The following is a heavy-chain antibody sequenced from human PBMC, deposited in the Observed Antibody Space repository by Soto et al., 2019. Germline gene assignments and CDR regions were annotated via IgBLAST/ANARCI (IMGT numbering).Heavy chain of an antibody. J-gene: IGHJ4*02. V-gene: IGHV3-15*01. CDR3: TAITIFGVVPSSPILVDDY. D-gene: IGHD3-3*01. Sequence: KPGGSLRLSCAASGFTFSNAWMSWVRQAPGKGLEWVGRIKSKTDGGTTDYAAPVKGRFTISRDDSKNTLYLQMNSLKTEDTAVYYCTAITIFGVVPSSPILVDDYWGQGTLVTVSS. CDR1: GFTFSNAW. CDR2: IKSKTDGGTT.